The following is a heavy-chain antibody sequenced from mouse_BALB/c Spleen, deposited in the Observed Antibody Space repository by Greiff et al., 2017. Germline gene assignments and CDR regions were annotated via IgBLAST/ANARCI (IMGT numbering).Heavy chain of an antibody. V-gene: IGHV5-12-1*01. Sequence: EVQGVESGGGLVKPGGSLKLSCAASGFAFSSYDMSWVRQTPEKRLEWVAYISSGGGSTYYPDTVKGRFTISRDNDKNTLYLQMSSLKSEDTAMYYCARRGYDGYYYAMDYWGQGTSVTVSS. CDR3: ARRGYDGYYYAMDY. D-gene: IGHD2-3*01. J-gene: IGHJ4*01. CDR1: GFAFSSYD. CDR2: ISSGGGST.